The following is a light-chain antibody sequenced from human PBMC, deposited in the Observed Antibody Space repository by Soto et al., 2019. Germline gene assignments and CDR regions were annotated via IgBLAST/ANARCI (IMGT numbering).Light chain of an antibody. CDR1: TSDVGGYNY. J-gene: IGLJ3*02. Sequence: QSALTQPASVSGSPGQSITISGTGTTSDVGGYNYVSWYQHHPGKAPKLMIYEVSNRPSGVSNRFSGSKSGSTASLTISGLQAEDEADYYCSAYARSDTLLFGGGTKVTVL. V-gene: IGLV2-14*01. CDR3: SAYARSDTLL. CDR2: EVS.